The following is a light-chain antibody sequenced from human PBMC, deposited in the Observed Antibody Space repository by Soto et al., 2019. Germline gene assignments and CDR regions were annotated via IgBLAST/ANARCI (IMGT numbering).Light chain of an antibody. CDR1: SSDIGGYNY. J-gene: IGLJ2*01. Sequence: QSALTQPASVSGSPGQSITISCTGTSSDIGGYNYVSWYQQHPGKAPKLMIYDVRNRPSGVSIRFSGSKSGNTASLTIAGLQAEDEADYSCSSYTGGSTLVVFGGGTKLTVL. V-gene: IGLV2-14*01. CDR3: SSYTGGSTLVV. CDR2: DVR.